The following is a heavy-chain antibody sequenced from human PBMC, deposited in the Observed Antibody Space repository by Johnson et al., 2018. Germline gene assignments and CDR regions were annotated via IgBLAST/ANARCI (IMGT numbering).Heavy chain of an antibody. J-gene: IGHJ1*01. CDR1: GFTFDDYA. V-gene: IGHV3-9*01. Sequence: VQLVQSGGGLVQPGRSLRLSCAASGFTFDDYAMHWVRQAPGKGLEWVSGINWNSGSLGYADSVKGRFTISRDNAKNSLYLKMNSLSAEDTALYYCAKPPGGWLGEGAEYFQHWGQGTLVTVSS. CDR3: AKPPGGWLGEGAEYFQH. CDR2: INWNSGSL. D-gene: IGHD3-22*01.